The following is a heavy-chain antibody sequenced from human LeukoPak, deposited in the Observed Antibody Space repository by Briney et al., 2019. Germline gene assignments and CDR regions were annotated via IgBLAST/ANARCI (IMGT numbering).Heavy chain of an antibody. D-gene: IGHD1-26*01. CDR2: ISSSSSTI. CDR1: GFTFSSYS. J-gene: IGHJ3*02. CDR3: ARDGGSYSTYDAFDI. Sequence: GGSLRLSCAASGFTFSSYSMNWVRQASGKGLEWVSYISSSSSTIYYADSVKGRFTISRDNAKNSLYLQMNSLRDEDTAVYYCARDGGSYSTYDAFDIWGQGTMVTVSS. V-gene: IGHV3-48*02.